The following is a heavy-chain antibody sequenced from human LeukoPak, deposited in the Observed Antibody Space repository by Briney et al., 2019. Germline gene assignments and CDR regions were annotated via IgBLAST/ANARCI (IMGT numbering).Heavy chain of an antibody. J-gene: IGHJ4*02. CDR1: GFTFNSFW. V-gene: IGHV3-74*01. CDR2: MNEYATTR. D-gene: IGHD3-10*01. CDR3: ARGGVQPVDY. Sequence: GGSLRLSCAASGFTFNSFWMDWVRQAPGKGLGWVSDMNEYATTRRYADSVKGRFTISRDNAKNTLYLQMNNLRAEDTAMYFCARGGVQPVDYWGQGTLVIVSS.